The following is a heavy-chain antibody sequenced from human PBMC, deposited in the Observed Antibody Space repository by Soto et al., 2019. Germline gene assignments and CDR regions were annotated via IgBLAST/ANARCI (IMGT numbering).Heavy chain of an antibody. CDR3: ARHNYGSGSTYFDY. V-gene: IGHV4-59*08. CDR1: GGSISSYY. CDR2: IYYSGST. J-gene: IGHJ4*02. Sequence: PSGTMSLTRTVSGGSISSYYWSWIRQPPGKGLEWIGYIYYSGSTNYNPSLKSRVTISVDTSKNQFSLKLNSMTAADTAVYYCARHNYGSGSTYFDYWGQGTLVTVSS. D-gene: IGHD3-10*01.